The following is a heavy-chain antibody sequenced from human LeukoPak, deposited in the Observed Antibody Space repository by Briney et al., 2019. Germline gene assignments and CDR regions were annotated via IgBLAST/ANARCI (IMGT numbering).Heavy chain of an antibody. Sequence: GTSLRLSCAASGFTFSHYAMHWVCQAPGKGLEWVALISYDGSSQYHADSVKGRFTISRDSSRDTRYLQMDSLRADDTAVYYCARERTGYYMACWGQGTLVTVSS. CDR3: ARERTGYYMAC. CDR1: GFTFSHYA. V-gene: IGHV3-30-3*01. CDR2: ISYDGSSQ. J-gene: IGHJ4*02. D-gene: IGHD3/OR15-3a*01.